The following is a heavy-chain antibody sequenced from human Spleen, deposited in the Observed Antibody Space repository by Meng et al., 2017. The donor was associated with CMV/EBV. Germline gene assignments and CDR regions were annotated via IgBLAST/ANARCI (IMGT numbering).Heavy chain of an antibody. Sequence: GESLKISCAASGFTFNNYAMSWVRQAPGKGLEWVSSLSGRSSNPYYADSVKGRFTISRDNSKNTLYLQMNSLRAEDTAVYYCATGVDVWGQGTTVTVSS. J-gene: IGHJ6*02. CDR3: ATGVDV. V-gene: IGHV3-23*01. D-gene: IGHD1-14*01. CDR1: GFTFNNYA. CDR2: LSGRSSNP.